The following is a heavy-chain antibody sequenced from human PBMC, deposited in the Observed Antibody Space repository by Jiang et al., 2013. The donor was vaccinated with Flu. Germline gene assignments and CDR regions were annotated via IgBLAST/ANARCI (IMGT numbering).Heavy chain of an antibody. V-gene: IGHV3-11*01. D-gene: IGHD7-27*01. CDR2: ISSSGSTI. CDR1: GFTLSDYY. CDR3: ARGPPWDYFAY. Sequence: GGLVKSGGSLRLSCAASGFTLSDYYMCWIRQAPGKGLEWVSYISSSGSTIYYADSVEGRFTISRDNAKNSLYLQMNSLRAEDTAVYYCARGPPWDYFAYWGQGTLVTVSS. J-gene: IGHJ4*02.